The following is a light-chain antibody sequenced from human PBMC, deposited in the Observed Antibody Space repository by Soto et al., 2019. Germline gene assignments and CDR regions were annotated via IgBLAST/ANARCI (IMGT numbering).Light chain of an antibody. J-gene: IGLJ2*01. CDR2: RNI. CDR3: QMWDSSTVV. V-gene: IGLV3-9*01. Sequence: SYELTQPLSVSVALGQTATIPCGGDNIKSKNVHWYQQKPGQAPVLVIYRNINRPSGIPDRFSGSNSGNTATLTISRAQAGDEADYHCQMWDSSTVVFGGGTKVTVL. CDR1: NIKSKN.